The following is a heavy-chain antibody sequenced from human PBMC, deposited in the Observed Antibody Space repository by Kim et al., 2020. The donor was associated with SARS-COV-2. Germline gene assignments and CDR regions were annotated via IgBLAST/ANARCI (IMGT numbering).Heavy chain of an antibody. CDR1: GGSISSYY. J-gene: IGHJ4*02. CDR2: IYYSGST. V-gene: IGHV4-59*13. Sequence: SETLSLTCTVSGGSISSYYWSWIRQPPGKGLEWIGYIYYSGSTNYNPSPKSRVTISVDTSKNQFSLKLSSVTAADTAVYYCAREVLTHYGSGSYPEFDYWGQGTLVTVSS. CDR3: AREVLTHYGSGSYPEFDY. D-gene: IGHD3-10*01.